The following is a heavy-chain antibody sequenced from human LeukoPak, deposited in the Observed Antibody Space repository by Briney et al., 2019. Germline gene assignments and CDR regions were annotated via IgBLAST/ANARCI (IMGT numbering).Heavy chain of an antibody. D-gene: IGHD5-12*01. CDR1: GFNLSSYW. Sequence: GGSLRLSCAASGFNLSSYWMSWVRQAPGKGLEWVANIKQDGSEKYYVDSVKGRFTISRDNAKNSLYLQMNSLRAEDTAVYYCARDGIVATYDYWGQGTLVTVSS. J-gene: IGHJ4*02. V-gene: IGHV3-7*01. CDR3: ARDGIVATYDY. CDR2: IKQDGSEK.